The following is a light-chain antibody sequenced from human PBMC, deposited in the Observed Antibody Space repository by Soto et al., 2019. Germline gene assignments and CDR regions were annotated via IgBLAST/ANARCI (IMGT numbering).Light chain of an antibody. CDR3: AAWDDSLSGL. CDR1: SSNIGSNY. CDR2: RNN. J-gene: IGLJ2*01. Sequence: QSVLTQPPSASGTAGQRVTISCSGSSSNIGSNYVYWYQQLPGTAPKLRIYRNNQRPSGVPDRFSGSKSGTSASLAISGLRSEDEADYYCAAWDDSLSGLFGGGTKLTVL. V-gene: IGLV1-47*01.